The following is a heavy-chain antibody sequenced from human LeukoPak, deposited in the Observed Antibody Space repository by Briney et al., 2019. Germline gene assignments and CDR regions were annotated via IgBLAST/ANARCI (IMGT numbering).Heavy chain of an antibody. CDR1: GFTFGSYW. CDR2: INSDGSST. Sequence: TGGSLRLSCAASGFTFGSYWMHWVRQAPGKGLMWVSRINSDGSSTSYADSVKGRFTISRDNAKNTLYLQMNSLRAEDTAVYYCARGTYFYDSSGYCDYWGQGTLVTVSS. J-gene: IGHJ4*02. CDR3: ARGTYFYDSSGYCDY. V-gene: IGHV3-74*01. D-gene: IGHD3-22*01.